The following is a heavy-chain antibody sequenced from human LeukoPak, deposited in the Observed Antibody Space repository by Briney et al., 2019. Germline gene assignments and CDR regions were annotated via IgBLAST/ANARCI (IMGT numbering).Heavy chain of an antibody. V-gene: IGHV4-59*12. CDR3: ARTYDTSGYYYAFDY. CDR2: IYYSGST. J-gene: IGHJ4*02. CDR1: GGSISSYY. Sequence: SETLSLTCTVSGGSISSYYWSWIRQPPGKGLEWIGYIYYSGSTNYNPSLKSRVTISVDKSKNQFSLKLSSVTAADTAVYYCARTYDTSGYYYAFDYRGQGTLVTVSS. D-gene: IGHD3-22*01.